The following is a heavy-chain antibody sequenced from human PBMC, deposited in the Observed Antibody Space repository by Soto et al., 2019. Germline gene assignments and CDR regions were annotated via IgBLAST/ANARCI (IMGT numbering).Heavy chain of an antibody. D-gene: IGHD6-13*01. CDR2: IYYSGIT. CDR3: TRARRYSSSWFWFDP. J-gene: IGHJ5*02. CDR1: GDPISSGDYN. V-gene: IGHV4-31*03. Sequence: SLTCSVSGDPISSGDYNCNWIRQHPWKGPEWIGYIYYSGITNYNPSLRSRVTMSVDTAQNQFSLRLTSVTAADTAVYYCTRARRYSSSWFWFDPWGQGTLVTVSS.